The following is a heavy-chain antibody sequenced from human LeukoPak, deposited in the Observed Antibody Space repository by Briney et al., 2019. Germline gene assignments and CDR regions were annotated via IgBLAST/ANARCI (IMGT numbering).Heavy chain of an antibody. J-gene: IGHJ4*02. Sequence: SETLSLTCIVSGGSISSTNYYWGWIRQPPGKGLEWIGTVYYSGSTYYNPSLKSRVTISVDTSKNQFSLKLSPVTAADTAVYYCARGARILRLGFGYWGQGTLVTVSS. CDR2: VYYSGST. V-gene: IGHV4-39*07. CDR1: GGSISSTNYY. D-gene: IGHD3-9*01. CDR3: ARGARILRLGFGY.